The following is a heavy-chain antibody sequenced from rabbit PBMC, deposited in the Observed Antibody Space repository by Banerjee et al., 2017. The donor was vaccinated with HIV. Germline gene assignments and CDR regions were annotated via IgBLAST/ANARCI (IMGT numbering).Heavy chain of an antibody. CDR2: IYTGSSGYT. V-gene: IGHV1S40*01. J-gene: IGHJ4*01. CDR3: ASSGGAFYGYAGNL. Sequence: QSLEESGGDLVQPEGSLTLTCTASGLDFSSSYWMGWVRQAPGKGPEWIACIYTGSSGYTYYANWAKGRFTIPKTSSTTVTLQMTSLTAADTATYFCASSGGAFYGYAGNLWGQGTLVTVS. CDR1: GLDFSSSYW. D-gene: IGHD6-1*01.